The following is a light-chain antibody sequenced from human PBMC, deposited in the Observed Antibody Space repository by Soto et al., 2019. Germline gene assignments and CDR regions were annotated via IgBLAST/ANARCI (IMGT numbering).Light chain of an antibody. CDR3: QKGSDWPPST. V-gene: IGKV3-11*01. CDR1: QSVNSN. J-gene: IGKJ5*01. Sequence: EIVLTQSPASLSLSPGERATRSCGASQSVNSNLAWYRHRPGQAPRLLIYDAANRATGIPARFSGSGSGTDFTLTVSSLEPEDFAVYYCQKGSDWPPSTFGQGTRLEIK. CDR2: DAA.